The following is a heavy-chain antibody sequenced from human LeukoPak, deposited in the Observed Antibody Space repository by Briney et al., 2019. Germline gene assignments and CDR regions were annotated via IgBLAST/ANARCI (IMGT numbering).Heavy chain of an antibody. V-gene: IGHV4-59*01. CDR2: IYHSGST. Sequence: SETLSLTCTVSAGSISSYYWSWIRQPPGKGLQYIGDIYHSGSTNYNPSLKSRVTLSLDTSKNTFSLKMTSVSAADTAVYYCARRVGWPTTTYYYMDVWGKGTTVTIS. CDR1: AGSISSYY. D-gene: IGHD6-19*01. J-gene: IGHJ6*03. CDR3: ARRVGWPTTTYYYMDV.